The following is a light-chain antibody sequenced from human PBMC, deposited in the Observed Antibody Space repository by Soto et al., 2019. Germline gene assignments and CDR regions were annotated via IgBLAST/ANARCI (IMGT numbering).Light chain of an antibody. CDR1: QSVSSSY. Sequence: EIXXPPSPGTLPLSPGERATISCRASQSVSSSYLAWYQQKPGQAPRLLIYGASSRAIGIPDRFSGSGSGTDFTLTISRLEPEDFAVYDCQQYGSSPYTFGQGTKLEIK. CDR3: QQYGSSPYT. CDR2: GAS. V-gene: IGKV3-20*01. J-gene: IGKJ2*01.